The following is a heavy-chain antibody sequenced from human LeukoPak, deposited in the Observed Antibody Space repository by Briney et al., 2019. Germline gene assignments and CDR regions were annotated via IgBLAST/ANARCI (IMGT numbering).Heavy chain of an antibody. CDR3: ARDFDDDILTGYSYYFDY. CDR2: IYSSGST. Sequence: TSETLSLTCTVSGGSISSSYWSWIRQPPRKGLEWIGYIYSSGSTNYNPSLKSRVTISVDTSKNQFSLKLSSVTAADTAVYYCARDFDDDILTGYSYYFDYWGQGTLVTVSS. J-gene: IGHJ4*02. D-gene: IGHD3-9*01. V-gene: IGHV4-59*01. CDR1: GGSISSSY.